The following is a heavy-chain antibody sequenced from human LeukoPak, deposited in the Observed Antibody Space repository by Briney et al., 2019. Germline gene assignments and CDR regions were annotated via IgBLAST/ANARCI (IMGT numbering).Heavy chain of an antibody. Sequence: SETLSLTCTVSGGSISSYYWSWIRQPPGKGLEWIGYIYYSGSTNYNPSLKSRVTISVDTSKNQFSLKLSSVTAADTAVYYCARGSDDDSSGYRFYYFDYWGQGTLVTVSS. CDR3: ARGSDDDSSGYRFYYFDY. V-gene: IGHV4-59*12. J-gene: IGHJ4*02. D-gene: IGHD3-22*01. CDR1: GGSISSYY. CDR2: IYYSGST.